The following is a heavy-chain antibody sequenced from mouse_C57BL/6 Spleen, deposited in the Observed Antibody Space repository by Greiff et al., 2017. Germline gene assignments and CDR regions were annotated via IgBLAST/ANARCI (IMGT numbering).Heavy chain of an antibody. CDR3: ARWATVVPFDY. D-gene: IGHD1-1*01. CDR2: IYPGGGYT. CDR1: GYTFTNYW. V-gene: IGHV1-63*01. J-gene: IGHJ2*01. Sequence: QVHVKQSGAELVRPGTSVKMSCKASGYTFTNYWIGWAKQRPGHGLEWIGDIYPGGGYTNYNEKFKGKATLTADKSSSTAYMQFSSLTSEDSAIYYCARWATVVPFDYWGQGTTLTVSS.